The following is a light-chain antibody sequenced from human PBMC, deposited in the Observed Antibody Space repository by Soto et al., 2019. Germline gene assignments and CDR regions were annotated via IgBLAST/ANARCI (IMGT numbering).Light chain of an antibody. CDR1: QDIVNW. Sequence: DIQVTQYQSSLSASVGDRVTISFRASQDIVNWLAWYQQTPGKAPKIRIYDGSSLESGVPSRFSGSGSGTEFILTISRLEPEDFAVYYCQQYGSSGTFGQGTKVDIK. CDR3: QQYGSSGT. V-gene: IGKV1-12*01. CDR2: DGS. J-gene: IGKJ1*01.